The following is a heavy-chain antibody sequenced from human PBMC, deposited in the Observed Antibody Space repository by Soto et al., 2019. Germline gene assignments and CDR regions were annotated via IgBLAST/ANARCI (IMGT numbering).Heavy chain of an antibody. CDR3: ASLLLGSHGGMDV. CDR2: ISYDGSNK. D-gene: IGHD6-13*01. Sequence: QPGGSLRLSCAASGFTFSSYAMHWVRQAPGKGLEWVAVISYDGSNKYYADSVKGRFTISRDNSKNTLYLQMNSLRAEDTAVYYCASLLLGSHGGMDVWGQGTTCTVSS. CDR1: GFTFSSYA. V-gene: IGHV3-30-3*01. J-gene: IGHJ6*02.